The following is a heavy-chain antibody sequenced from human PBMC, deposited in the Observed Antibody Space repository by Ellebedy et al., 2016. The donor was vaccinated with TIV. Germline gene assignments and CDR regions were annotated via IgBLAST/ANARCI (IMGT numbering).Heavy chain of an antibody. CDR3: AKDLRSGYDRKVYYFDY. CDR2: LSGGGGST. J-gene: IGHJ4*02. Sequence: GGSLRLXCTASGFTFTTYALSCVRQAPGKVPEWVSALSGGGGSTNYADSVKGRFTISRDNSKNTLYLQMNSLRAEDTAVYYCAKDLRSGYDRKVYYFDYWGQGTLVTVSS. CDR1: GFTFTTYA. V-gene: IGHV3-23*01. D-gene: IGHD5-12*01.